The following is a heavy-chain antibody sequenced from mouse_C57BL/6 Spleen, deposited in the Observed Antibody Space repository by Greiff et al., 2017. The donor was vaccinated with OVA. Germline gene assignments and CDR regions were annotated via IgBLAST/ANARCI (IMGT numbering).Heavy chain of an antibody. V-gene: IGHV1-18*01. D-gene: IGHD1-1*01. CDR2: INPNNGGT. J-gene: IGHJ2*01. CDR1: GYTFTDYN. CDR3: ARWGVDPSFDY. Sequence: VQLKESGPELVKPGASVKIPCKASGYTFTDYNMDWVKQSHGKSLEWIGDINPNNGGTIYNQKFKGKATLTVDKSSSTAYMELRSLTSEDTAVYYCARWGVDPSFDYWGQGTTLTVSS.